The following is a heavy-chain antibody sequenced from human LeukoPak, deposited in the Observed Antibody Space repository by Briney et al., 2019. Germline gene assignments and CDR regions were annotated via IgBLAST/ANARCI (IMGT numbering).Heavy chain of an antibody. V-gene: IGHV4-4*07. CDR3: AKDVRYASGWSTPES. CDR1: GGSIMNHY. Sequence: SETLSLTCTVSGGSIMNHYWSWIRQPAGKGLEWIGRIYSSGSANYSPSLKSRVSMSIDTSKNHFSLNLTSVTAADTALYFCAKDVRYASGWSTPESWGQGHLVPVFS. CDR2: IYSSGSA. J-gene: IGHJ5*02. D-gene: IGHD6-19*01.